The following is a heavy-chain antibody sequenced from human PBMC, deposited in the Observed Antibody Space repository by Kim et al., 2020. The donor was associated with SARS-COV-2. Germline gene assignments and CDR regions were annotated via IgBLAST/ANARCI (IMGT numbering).Heavy chain of an antibody. Sequence: GGSLRLSCAASGFTFSNYWMSWVRQAPGKGLEWVANIKQDGSEKYYLDSVKGRFTVSRDSAKNSLYLQMNSLRGEDTAVYYCAREGLSWNFLRGMDVWG. J-gene: IGHJ6*02. CDR2: IKQDGSEK. CDR1: GFTFSNYW. CDR3: AREGLSWNFLRGMDV. D-gene: IGHD1-1*01. V-gene: IGHV3-7*01.